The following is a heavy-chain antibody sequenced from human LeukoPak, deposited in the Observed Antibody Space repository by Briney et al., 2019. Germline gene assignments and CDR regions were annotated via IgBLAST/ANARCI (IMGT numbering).Heavy chain of an antibody. CDR3: ARSDIVVVPAAYYFDY. D-gene: IGHD2-2*01. J-gene: IGHJ4*02. Sequence: GGSLRLSCAASGFTFSDYNMRWIRQAPGKGLEWVSSISRSGSTKYYADSVKGRFTISRDNAKNSLYLQMNSLRAEDTAVYYCARSDIVVVPAAYYFDYWGQGTLVTVSS. CDR2: ISRSGSTK. CDR1: GFTFSDYN. V-gene: IGHV3-11*04.